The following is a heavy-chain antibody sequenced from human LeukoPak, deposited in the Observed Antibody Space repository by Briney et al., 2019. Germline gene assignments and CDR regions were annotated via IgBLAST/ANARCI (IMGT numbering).Heavy chain of an antibody. J-gene: IGHJ4*02. V-gene: IGHV4-39*01. CDR2: IYYSGST. CDR3: AVRVDGSLGIHY. Sequence: PAKTLSLTCTVSGGSINSSSYYWGWIRQPPGKGLEWIGSIYYSGSTYYNPSLKSRVTISVDTSKNQFSLKLSSVTAADTAVYYCAVRVDGSLGIHYRGQGTLVTVSS. D-gene: IGHD6-13*01. CDR1: GGSINSSSYY.